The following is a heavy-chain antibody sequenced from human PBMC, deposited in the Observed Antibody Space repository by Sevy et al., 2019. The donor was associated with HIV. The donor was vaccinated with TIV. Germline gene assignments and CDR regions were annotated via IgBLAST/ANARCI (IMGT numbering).Heavy chain of an antibody. V-gene: IGHV3-30-3*01. CDR1: GFTFSSYA. CDR3: ARDGAFGDSSGYSIDY. CDR2: ISYDGSNK. Sequence: GGSLRLSCAASGFTFSSYAMHWVRQAPGKGLEWVAVISYDGSNKYYADSVKGRFTISRDNSKNTLYLQMNSLRAEDRAVYYCARDGAFGDSSGYSIDYWGQGTLVTVSS. J-gene: IGHJ4*02. D-gene: IGHD3-22*01.